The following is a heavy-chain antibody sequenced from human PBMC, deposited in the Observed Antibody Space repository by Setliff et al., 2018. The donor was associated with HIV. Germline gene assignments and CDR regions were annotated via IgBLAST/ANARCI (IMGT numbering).Heavy chain of an antibody. D-gene: IGHD3-22*01. CDR3: ASGYKYYYDSSHENAFDI. J-gene: IGHJ3*02. CDR1: GGSITSGNNY. V-gene: IGHV4-61*09. Sequence: KPSETLSLTCTVSGGSITSGNNYWSWIRQPAGKGLEWIGHIYTSGSTNYNPSLKSRVTISVDTSKNQFSLKLSSVTAADTAVYYCASGYKYYYDSSHENAFDIWGQGTMVTVSS. CDR2: IYTSGST.